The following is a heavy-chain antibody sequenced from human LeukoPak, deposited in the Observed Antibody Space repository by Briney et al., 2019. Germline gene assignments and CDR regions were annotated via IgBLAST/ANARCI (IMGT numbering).Heavy chain of an antibody. CDR3: SRGSVRPGVGDL. J-gene: IGHJ3*01. V-gene: IGHV3-49*03. CDR1: GFRIGDYG. D-gene: IGHD3-3*01. Sequence: GGSLRLSCKPSGFRIGDYGITWFRQAPGKGLEWVAFVRRKAYGATTEYAASVKGRFTLSGDESGNIAYLQMNYLETEDTAIYYCSRGSVRPGVGDLWGQGTMVTVSS. CDR2: VRRKAYGATT.